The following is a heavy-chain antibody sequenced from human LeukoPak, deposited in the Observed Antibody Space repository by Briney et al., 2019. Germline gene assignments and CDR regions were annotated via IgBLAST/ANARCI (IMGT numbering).Heavy chain of an antibody. J-gene: IGHJ4*02. CDR2: ISGSGGST. V-gene: IGHV3-23*01. Sequence: GGSLRLSSAASGFTFSSYGMSWVRQAPGKGLEWVSAISGSGGSTYYADSVKGRFTISRDNSKNTLYLQMNSLRAEDTAVYYCAKGGTNYYDSSGPLDWGQGTLVTVSS. CDR1: GFTFSSYG. D-gene: IGHD3-22*01. CDR3: AKGGTNYYDSSGPLD.